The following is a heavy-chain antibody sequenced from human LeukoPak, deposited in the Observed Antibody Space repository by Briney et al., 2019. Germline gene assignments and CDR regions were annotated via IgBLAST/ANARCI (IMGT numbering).Heavy chain of an antibody. Sequence: ASVKVSCKASGYTFTGYYMHWVRQAPGQGLEWMGWINPNSGGTNYAQKFQGRVTMTRDTSISTAYMELSRLRSDDTAVYYCASWESSIAARGPTFEYWGQGTLVTVSS. CDR1: GYTFTGYY. J-gene: IGHJ4*02. V-gene: IGHV1-2*02. CDR2: INPNSGGT. D-gene: IGHD6-6*01. CDR3: ASWESSIAARGPTFEY.